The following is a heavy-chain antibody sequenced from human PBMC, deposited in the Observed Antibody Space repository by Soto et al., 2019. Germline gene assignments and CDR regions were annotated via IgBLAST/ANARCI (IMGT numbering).Heavy chain of an antibody. Sequence: GGSLRLSCAASGFTFSSYWMTWAPQAPGKGQEWVANIKQDGSDKYYVDSVKGRFTISRDNAKDSLHLQISSLRAEDTAVYYCVRSRYGGCFDFWGQGTLVTVSS. CDR3: VRSRYGGCFDF. J-gene: IGHJ4*02. CDR1: GFTFSSYW. D-gene: IGHD4-17*01. V-gene: IGHV3-7*04. CDR2: IKQDGSDK.